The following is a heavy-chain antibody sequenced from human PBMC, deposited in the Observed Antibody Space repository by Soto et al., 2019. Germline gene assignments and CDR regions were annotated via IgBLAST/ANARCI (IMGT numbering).Heavy chain of an antibody. J-gene: IGHJ3*02. CDR3: VKDYLVRTIIRNAAFDI. CDR2: IGGTGSKT. Sequence: GGSLRLSCAASEFTFKDYAMTWVRQAPGKGLEWVSTIGGTGSKTYYADSMRGRFTISRDNYRNILYLQIDGLRDEDTAVYFCVKDYLVRTIIRNAAFDIWGQGTVVTVSS. CDR1: EFTFKDYA. D-gene: IGHD3-10*01. V-gene: IGHV3-23*01.